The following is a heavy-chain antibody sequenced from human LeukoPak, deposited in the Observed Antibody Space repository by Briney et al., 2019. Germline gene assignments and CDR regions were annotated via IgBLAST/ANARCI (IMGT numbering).Heavy chain of an antibody. CDR3: ATGGDIVVVPAAMLEVDY. D-gene: IGHD2-2*01. CDR1: GGSVSSSS. J-gene: IGHJ4*02. V-gene: IGHV3-21*01. CDR2: ISSSSSYI. Sequence: PSETLSLTCTVSGGSVSSSSYYWGWIRQAPGKGLEWVSSISSSSSYIYYADSVKGRFTISRDNAKNSLYLQMNSLRAEDTAVYYCATGGDIVVVPAAMLEVDYWGQGTLVTVSS.